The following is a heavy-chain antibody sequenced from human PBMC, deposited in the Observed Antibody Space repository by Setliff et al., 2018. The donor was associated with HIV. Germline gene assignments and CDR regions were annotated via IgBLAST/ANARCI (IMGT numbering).Heavy chain of an antibody. CDR2: IYYSGST. V-gene: IGHV4-31*11. CDR3: VRDSGHRSRSTYFFPY. J-gene: IGHJ4*02. D-gene: IGHD6-25*01. Sequence: SETLSLTCAVYGGSFSGYYWSWIRQHPGKGLEWLGYIYYSGSTFYNPSLTSRGVISMDTSKNQFSLSLASVTAADTAVYYCVRDSGHRSRSTYFFPYWGQGTLVTVSS. CDR1: GGSFSGYY.